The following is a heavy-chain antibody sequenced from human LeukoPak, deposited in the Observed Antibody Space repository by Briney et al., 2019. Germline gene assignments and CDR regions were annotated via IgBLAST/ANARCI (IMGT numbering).Heavy chain of an antibody. Sequence: PGRSLRLSCAASGFTFSSYAMHWVRQAPGKGLEWVAVISYDGSNKYYADSVKGRFTISRDNSKNTLYLQMNSLRAEDTAVYYCARDPRALGFGELLYYYFDYWGQGTLVTVSS. CDR3: ARDPRALGFGELLYYYFDY. CDR2: ISYDGSNK. CDR1: GFTFSSYA. J-gene: IGHJ4*02. D-gene: IGHD3-10*01. V-gene: IGHV3-30-3*01.